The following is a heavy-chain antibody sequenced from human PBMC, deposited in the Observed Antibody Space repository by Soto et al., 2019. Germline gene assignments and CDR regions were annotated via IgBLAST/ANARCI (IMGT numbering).Heavy chain of an antibody. J-gene: IGHJ5*02. V-gene: IGHV1-18*01. CDR2: ISAYNGNT. CDR3: ARALWGPAGHINWFDP. Sequence: ASVKVSCKASGYTFTSSGISWVRQAPGQGLEWMGWISAYNGNTNYAQKLQGRVTMTTDTSTSTAYMELRSLRSDDTAVYYCARALWGPAGHINWFDPWGQGTLVTVSS. D-gene: IGHD2-2*01. CDR1: GYTFTSSG.